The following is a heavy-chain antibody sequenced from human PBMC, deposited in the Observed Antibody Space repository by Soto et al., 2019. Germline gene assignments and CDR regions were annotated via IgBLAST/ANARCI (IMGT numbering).Heavy chain of an antibody. Sequence: GASVKVSCKASGGTFSSYAISWVRQAPGQGLEWMGGIIPIFGTANYAQKFQGRVTITADESTSTAYMELSSLRSEDTAVYYCARDHFPGSPPYYYYGMDVWGQGTTVTVSS. V-gene: IGHV1-69*13. D-gene: IGHD1-26*01. CDR1: GGTFSSYA. J-gene: IGHJ6*02. CDR3: ARDHFPGSPPYYYYGMDV. CDR2: IIPIFGTA.